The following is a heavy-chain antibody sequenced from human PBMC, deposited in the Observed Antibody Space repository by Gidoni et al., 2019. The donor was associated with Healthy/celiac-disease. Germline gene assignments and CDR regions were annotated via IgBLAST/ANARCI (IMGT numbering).Heavy chain of an antibody. D-gene: IGHD3-10*01. CDR2: IIPILGIA. CDR1: GGPFSTYA. Sequence: QVQLVQSGAEVKKPGSSVKVSCKASGGPFSTYAIRSVRQAPGQGLEWMGRIIPILGIANYAQKFQGRVTITADKSTSTAYMELSSLRSEDTAVYYCARGGGLLWFGELPPADYGMDVWGQGTTVTVSS. CDR3: ARGGGLLWFGELPPADYGMDV. J-gene: IGHJ6*02. V-gene: IGHV1-69*04.